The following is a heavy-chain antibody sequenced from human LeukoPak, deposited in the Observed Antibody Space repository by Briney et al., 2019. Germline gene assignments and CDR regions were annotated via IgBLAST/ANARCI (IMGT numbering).Heavy chain of an antibody. V-gene: IGHV3-48*03. CDR1: GFTFSSYE. J-gene: IGHJ4*02. CDR2: ISSSGSTI. CDR3: AELGITMIGGV. D-gene: IGHD3-10*02. Sequence: GGSLRLSCAASGFTFSSYEMNWVRQAPGKGLEWVSYISSSGSTIYYADSVKGRFTISRDNAKNSLYLQMNSLRAEDTAVYYCAELGITMIGGVWGQGTLVTVSA.